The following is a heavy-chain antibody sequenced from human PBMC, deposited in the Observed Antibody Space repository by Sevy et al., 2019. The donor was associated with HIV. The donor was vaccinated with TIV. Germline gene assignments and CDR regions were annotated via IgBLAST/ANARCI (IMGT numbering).Heavy chain of an antibody. CDR3: AKDFYPDYYDSSGFTSAGWFDP. Sequence: GGSLRFSCAASGFTFSSYAMSWARQAPGKGLEWVSAISGSGGSTYYADSVKGRFTISRDNSKNTLYLQMNSLRAEDTAVYYCAKDFYPDYYDSSGFTSAGWFDPWGQGTLVTVSS. J-gene: IGHJ5*02. V-gene: IGHV3-23*01. D-gene: IGHD3-22*01. CDR1: GFTFSSYA. CDR2: ISGSGGST.